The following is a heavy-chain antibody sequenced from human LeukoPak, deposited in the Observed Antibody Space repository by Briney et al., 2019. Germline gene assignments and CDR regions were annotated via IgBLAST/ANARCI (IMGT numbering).Heavy chain of an antibody. D-gene: IGHD3-10*01. Sequence: GASEKVSCKASGGTFSSYAISWVRQAPGQGLEWMGRIIPILGIANYAQKFQGRVTITADKSTSTAYMELSSLRSDDTAVYYCARDGEYGTGSYYRGCFDYWGQGTLVTVSS. J-gene: IGHJ4*02. CDR3: ARDGEYGTGSYYRGCFDY. V-gene: IGHV1-69*04. CDR2: IIPILGIA. CDR1: GGTFSSYA.